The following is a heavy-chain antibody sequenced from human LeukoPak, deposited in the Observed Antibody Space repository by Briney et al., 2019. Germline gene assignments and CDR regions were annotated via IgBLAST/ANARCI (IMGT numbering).Heavy chain of an antibody. J-gene: IGHJ4*02. Sequence: GGSLRLTCAASGFTFTKYWMTWVRQAPGKGLEWVGNIKQDGSDKNYMDSVKGRFTISRDNTKNSVYLQMSSLRAEDTAVYYCAREVWGPEYWGQGTLVTVSS. V-gene: IGHV3-7*01. D-gene: IGHD1-14*01. CDR1: GFTFTKYW. CDR2: IKQDGSDK. CDR3: AREVWGPEY.